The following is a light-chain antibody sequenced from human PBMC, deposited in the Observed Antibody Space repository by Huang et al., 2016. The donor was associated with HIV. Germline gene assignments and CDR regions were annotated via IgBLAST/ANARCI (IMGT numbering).Light chain of an antibody. V-gene: IGKV1-39*01. Sequence: DLQMTQSPSSLSASVGDRVTITCRASQSLNNYLNWYQQKPGKAPNLLIYSATTLRSGVPPRFSGGVSGTVVTLPISNLQPEDYATYYWQQTFSVPLTFGGGTKVEIK. CDR3: QQTFSVPLT. CDR1: QSLNNY. J-gene: IGKJ4*01. CDR2: SAT.